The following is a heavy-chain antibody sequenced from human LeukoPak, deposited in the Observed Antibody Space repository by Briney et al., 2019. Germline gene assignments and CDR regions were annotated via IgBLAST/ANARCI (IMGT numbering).Heavy chain of an antibody. J-gene: IGHJ4*02. V-gene: IGHV3-48*04. CDR1: GFTFSSYS. D-gene: IGHD2-2*01. CDR2: ISSSSSTI. Sequence: GGSLRLSCAASGFTFSSYSMNWVRQAPGKGLEWVSYISSSSSTIYYADSVKGRITISRDNAKNSLYLQMNSLRAEDTAVYYCARGPRGYCSSTSCYYPYWGQGTLVTVSS. CDR3: ARGPRGYCSSTSCYYPY.